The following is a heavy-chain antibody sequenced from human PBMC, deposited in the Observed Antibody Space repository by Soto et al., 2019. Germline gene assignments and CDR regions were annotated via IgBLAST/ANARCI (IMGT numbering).Heavy chain of an antibody. J-gene: IGHJ6*03. CDR1: GFTFSSYG. D-gene: IGHD3-3*01. V-gene: IGHV3-33*01. CDR2: IWYDGSNK. Sequence: PGGSLRLSCAASGFTFSSYGMHWVRQAPGKGLEWVAVIWYDGSNKYYADSVKGRFTISRDNSKNTLYLQMNSLRAEDTAVYYCAREFDFWSGHYMDVWGKGTTVTVSS. CDR3: AREFDFWSGHYMDV.